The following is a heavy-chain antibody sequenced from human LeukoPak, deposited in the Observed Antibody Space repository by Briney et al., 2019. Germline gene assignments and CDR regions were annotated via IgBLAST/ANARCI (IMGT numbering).Heavy chain of an antibody. CDR3: ATPRGGKQLLDAFDL. CDR2: IRYDGPSTKT. CDR1: GFPLSSYA. Sequence: GGSLRLSCSASGFPLSSYAMHWVRQAPGQGLGWMAFIRYDGPSTKTYYADAVKGRFTISRDNFRNTVYLQMNSLRAEDTAIYFCATPRGGKQLLDAFDLWGQGTMVIVSS. J-gene: IGHJ3*01. V-gene: IGHV3-30*02. D-gene: IGHD1-1*01.